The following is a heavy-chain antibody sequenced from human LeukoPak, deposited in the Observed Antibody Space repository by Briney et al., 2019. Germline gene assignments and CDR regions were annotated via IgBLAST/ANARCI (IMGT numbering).Heavy chain of an antibody. Sequence: PGGSLRLSCAASGFTFSSYEMNWVRQAPGKGLEWVSYISSSGSTMYYADSVKGRFTIPRDNAKNSLYLQMNRLRAEDMAIYYCASSSWYAIDYGGQGTLLTVPS. D-gene: IGHD6-13*01. CDR3: ASSSWYAIDY. V-gene: IGHV3-48*03. CDR1: GFTFSSYE. J-gene: IGHJ4*02. CDR2: ISSSGSTM.